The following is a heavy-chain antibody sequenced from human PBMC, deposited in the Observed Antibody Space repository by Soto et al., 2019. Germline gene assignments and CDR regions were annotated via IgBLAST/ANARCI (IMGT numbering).Heavy chain of an antibody. Sequence: SDTLSVTCSVSGVSISSGSCSWGWIRQPPGKGLEWIGTIYYSGSTHYNPSLEGRVAISAGTPNNQLSLRLSSVTAADTAVYYCGRQPGHCGSTTCFGYYSVDVWGQGTTVT. CDR3: GRQPGHCGSTTCFGYYSVDV. V-gene: IGHV4-39*01. J-gene: IGHJ6*02. CDR2: IYYSGST. D-gene: IGHD2-2*01. CDR1: GVSISSGSCS.